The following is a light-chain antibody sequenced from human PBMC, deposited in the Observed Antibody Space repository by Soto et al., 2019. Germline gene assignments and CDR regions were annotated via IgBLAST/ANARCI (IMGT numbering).Light chain of an antibody. V-gene: IGKV3-20*01. J-gene: IGKJ4*01. Sequence: EIVLTQSPGTLSLSPGERATLSCRASQSFRSNYLAWYQQRPGQAPRLLIYGVSSRASGIPDRVSGSVSGTDFTLTISRLEPEDSAVYYCQQYDRIPGFTFGGGTKVEI. CDR2: GVS. CDR3: QQYDRIPGFT. CDR1: QSFRSNY.